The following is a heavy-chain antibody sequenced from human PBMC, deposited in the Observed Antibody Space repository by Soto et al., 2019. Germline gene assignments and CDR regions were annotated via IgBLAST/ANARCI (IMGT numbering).Heavy chain of an antibody. CDR2: IYNSGST. CDR3: ARHESSGWYYFDY. CDR1: GGSISSYY. Sequence: PSETLSLTSTVSGGSISSYYWSWIRQPPGKGLEWIGYIYNSGSTNYNPSLKSRVTISVDMSKNQFSLKLNSVTAADTAVYYCARHESSGWYYFDYWGQGTLVTVSS. V-gene: IGHV4-59*08. D-gene: IGHD6-19*01. J-gene: IGHJ4*02.